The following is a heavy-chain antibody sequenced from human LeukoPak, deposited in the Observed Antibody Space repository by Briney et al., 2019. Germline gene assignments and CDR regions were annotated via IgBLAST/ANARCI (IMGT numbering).Heavy chain of an antibody. V-gene: IGHV1-69*06. CDR2: IIPIFGTA. J-gene: IGHJ4*02. CDR1: GGTFSSYA. D-gene: IGHD4-23*01. Sequence: GASVKVSCKASGGTFSSYAISWVRQAPGQGLEWMGGIIPIFGTANYAQKFQGRVTITADKSTSTAYMELSSLRSEDTAVYYCARGGDYGGNGGFDYWGQGTLVTVSS. CDR3: ARGGDYGGNGGFDY.